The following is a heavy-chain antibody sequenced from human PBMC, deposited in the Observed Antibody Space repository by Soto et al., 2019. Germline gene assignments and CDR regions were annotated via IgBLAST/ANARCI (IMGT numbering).Heavy chain of an antibody. CDR3: SRTSIAAAGTVYYGMDV. CDR2: INPNSGGT. V-gene: IGHV1-2*04. J-gene: IGHJ6*02. D-gene: IGHD6-13*01. CDR1: GYTFTGYY. Sequence: ASVKVSCKXSGYTFTGYYMHWVRQAPGQGLEWMGWINPNSGGTNYAQKFQGWVTMTRDTSISTAYMELSRLRSDDTAVYYCSRTSIAAAGTVYYGMDVWGQGTTVTVSS.